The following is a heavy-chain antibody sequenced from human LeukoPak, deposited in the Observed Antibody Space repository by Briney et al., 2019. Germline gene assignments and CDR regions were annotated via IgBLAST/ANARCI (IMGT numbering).Heavy chain of an antibody. CDR2: ISSSGSTI. Sequence: GGSLRLSCAASGFTFSSYEMNWVRQAPGKGLEWVSYISSSGSTIYYADSVKGRFTISRDNSQNTLYLQMNSLRAEDTAVYYCAKDLHGSGTSGHPWGQGTLVTVSS. CDR3: AKDLHGSGTSGHP. CDR1: GFTFSSYE. V-gene: IGHV3-48*03. J-gene: IGHJ5*02. D-gene: IGHD3-10*01.